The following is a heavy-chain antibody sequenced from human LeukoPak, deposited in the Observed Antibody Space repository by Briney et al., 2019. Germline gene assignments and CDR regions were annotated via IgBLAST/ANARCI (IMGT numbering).Heavy chain of an antibody. CDR1: GGSISSSSYY. V-gene: IGHV4-39*01. Sequence: EPSETLSLTCTVSGGSISSSSYYWGWIRQPPGKGLEWIGSIYYSGSTYYNPSLKSRVTISVDTSKNQFSLKLSSVTAADTAVYYCARHMSDYLFDYWGQGTLVTVSS. CDR2: IYYSGST. J-gene: IGHJ4*02. D-gene: IGHD4-17*01. CDR3: ARHMSDYLFDY.